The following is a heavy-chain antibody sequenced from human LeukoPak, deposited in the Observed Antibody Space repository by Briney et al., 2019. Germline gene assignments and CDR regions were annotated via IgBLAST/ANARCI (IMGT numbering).Heavy chain of an antibody. V-gene: IGHV1-18*01. CDR2: ISAYNGNT. Sequence: ASVKVSCKASGYTFTSYGISWVRQAPGQGLEWIGWISAYNGNTNYAQKLQGRVTMTTDTSTSTAYMELRSLRSDDTAVYYCARWGPPLGYCSGGSCYSVSDYWGQGTLVTVSS. D-gene: IGHD2-15*01. CDR3: ARWGPPLGYCSGGSCYSVSDY. CDR1: GYTFTSYG. J-gene: IGHJ4*02.